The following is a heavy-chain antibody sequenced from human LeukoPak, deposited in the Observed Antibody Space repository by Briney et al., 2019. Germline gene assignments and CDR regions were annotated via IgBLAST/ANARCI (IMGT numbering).Heavy chain of an antibody. Sequence: SETLSLTCTVSGGSISSGDYYWSWIRQPPGKGLEWIGYIYYSGSTYYNPSLKSRVTISVDTSKNQFSLKLSSVTAADTAVYYCARGIAVAGTEADYWGQGTLVTVSS. CDR3: ARGIAVAGTEADY. D-gene: IGHD6-19*01. CDR1: GGSISSGDYY. CDR2: IYYSGST. V-gene: IGHV4-30-4*08. J-gene: IGHJ4*02.